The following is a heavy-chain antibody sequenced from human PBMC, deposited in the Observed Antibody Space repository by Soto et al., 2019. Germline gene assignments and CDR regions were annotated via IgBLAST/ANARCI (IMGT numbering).Heavy chain of an antibody. Sequence: EVQLVESGGGLVQPGGSLKLSCAASGFTFSGSAMHWVRQASGKGLEWVGRIRDKANSYATAYTASVKGRFTISRDDSKNTAYRQMISLKTGDTAVYYCTRLYCGGDCDFDSWGQGTLVTVSS. CDR1: GFTFSGSA. CDR3: TRLYCGGDCDFDS. J-gene: IGHJ4*02. CDR2: IRDKANSYAT. D-gene: IGHD2-21*02. V-gene: IGHV3-73*02.